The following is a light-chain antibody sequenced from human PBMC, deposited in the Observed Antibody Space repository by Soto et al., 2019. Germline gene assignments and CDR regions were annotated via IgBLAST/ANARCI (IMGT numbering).Light chain of an antibody. V-gene: IGKV1D-16*01. J-gene: IGKJ4*01. Sequence: DVQMTQSPSSLSASVGDRVTITCRASQDITSWLAWYQQKPGNAPKSLIYAASSLQTGVPSRFSGSASGTDFSLTIRNLQPEDSATYYCQQYNIYPLTFGGGTKVELK. CDR3: QQYNIYPLT. CDR1: QDITSW. CDR2: AAS.